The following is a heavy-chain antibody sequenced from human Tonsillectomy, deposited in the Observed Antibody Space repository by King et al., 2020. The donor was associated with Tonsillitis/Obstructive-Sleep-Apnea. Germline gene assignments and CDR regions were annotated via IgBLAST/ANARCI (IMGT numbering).Heavy chain of an antibody. CDR1: GGSISSYY. D-gene: IGHD4-23*01. V-gene: IGHV4-59*01. CDR3: WRAWAHDYGGQVDY. J-gene: IGHJ4*02. CDR2: IYYSGST. Sequence: VQLQESGPGLVKPSETLSLTCTVSGGSISSYYWSWIRQPPGKGLEWIGYIYYSGSTNYNPSLKSRVTISVDTSKNQFSLKLSSVTAADTAVYYCWRAWAHDYGGQVDYWGQGTLVTVSS.